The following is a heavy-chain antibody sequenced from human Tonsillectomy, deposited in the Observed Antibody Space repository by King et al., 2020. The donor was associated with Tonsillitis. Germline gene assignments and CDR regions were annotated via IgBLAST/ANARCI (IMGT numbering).Heavy chain of an antibody. V-gene: IGHV1-46*01. CDR3: ARETRGSYRAFDV. CDR1: GFDVGPHY. D-gene: IGHD1-26*01. CDR2: INPSGDST. Sequence: VQLPQSGAEVKRPGASVKISCKASGFDVGPHYMHWVRQAPGQGLEWMGIINPSGDSTTYAQKFQARVAMTRDASTSTVYMELRTLRSEDTAVYFCARETRGSYRAFDVWGQGTMVTGSS. J-gene: IGHJ3*01.